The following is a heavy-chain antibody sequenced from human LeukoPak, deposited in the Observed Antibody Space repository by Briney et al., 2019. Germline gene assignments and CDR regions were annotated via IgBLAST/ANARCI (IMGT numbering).Heavy chain of an antibody. D-gene: IGHD2-8*01. CDR3: ARLNGDGLDI. J-gene: IGHJ3*02. CDR2: LYYGGSS. V-gene: IGHV4-39*01. CDR1: GGSISSGSYY. Sequence: SETLSLTCTVSGGSISSGSYYWGWLRQPPGKGLEWIGSLYYGGSSYYHPSLKSRVTISVNTSKNQFSLELTSVTAADTAVYYCARLNGDGLDIWGQGTMVIVSS.